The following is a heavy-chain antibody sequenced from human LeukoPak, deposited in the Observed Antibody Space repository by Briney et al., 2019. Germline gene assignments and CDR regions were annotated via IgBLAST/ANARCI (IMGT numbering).Heavy chain of an antibody. CDR3: ARDVDDY. D-gene: IGHD3/OR15-3a*01. CDR1: GGSFSGYY. J-gene: IGHJ4*02. Sequence: SETLSLTCAVYGGSFSGYYWSWIRQPPGKGLEWNGEINHSGSTNYNPSLKSRVTISVDTSKNQFSLKLSSVTAADTAVYYCARDVDDYWGQGTLVTVSS. V-gene: IGHV4-34*01. CDR2: INHSGST.